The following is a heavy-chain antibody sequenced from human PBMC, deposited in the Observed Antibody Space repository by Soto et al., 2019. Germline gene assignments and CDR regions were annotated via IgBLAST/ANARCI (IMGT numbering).Heavy chain of an antibody. CDR3: AQRLRDYGLGRERANYFDP. CDR1: GFSLSTTGVG. Sequence: QITLKESGPTLVRPTQTLTLTCTFSGFSLSTTGVGVGWIRQPPGKALEWLALIYWDDDKRYSPSLKSRLTITKDTSKNEVILTMTNMDPVDTATYYRAQRLRDYGLGRERANYFDPGGQGTLVTVSS. J-gene: IGHJ5*02. V-gene: IGHV2-5*02. CDR2: IYWDDDK. D-gene: IGHD3-10*01.